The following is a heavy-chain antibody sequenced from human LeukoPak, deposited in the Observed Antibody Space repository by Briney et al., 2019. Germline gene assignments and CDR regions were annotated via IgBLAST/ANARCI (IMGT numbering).Heavy chain of an antibody. CDR3: ASSRAMDTAMVT. CDR2: ISYNGNT. Sequence: SETLSLTCTVSGDSISSNNYFWGWICQPPGKGLEWIGEISYNGNTYYNPSLKSRVTISVDRSKNQFSLKLSSVTAADTAVYYCASSRAMDTAMVTWGQGTLVTVSS. CDR1: GDSISSNNYF. V-gene: IGHV4-39*07. J-gene: IGHJ5*02. D-gene: IGHD5-18*01.